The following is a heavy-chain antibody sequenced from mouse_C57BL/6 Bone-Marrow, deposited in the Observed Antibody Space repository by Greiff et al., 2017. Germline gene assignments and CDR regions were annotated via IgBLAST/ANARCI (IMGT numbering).Heavy chain of an antibody. J-gene: IGHJ3*01. Sequence: EVQRVESGPGLAKPSQPLSLTCSVTGYSITSDYWNWIRKFPGNKLEYMGYISYSGSTYYNPSPKSRISITRDPSKNQYYLQLSSLTTEDTATYYGARTGIRQAWFANWGQGTLVTVSA. D-gene: IGHD2-12*01. CDR1: GYSITSDY. CDR2: ISYSGST. CDR3: ARTGIRQAWFAN. V-gene: IGHV3-8*01.